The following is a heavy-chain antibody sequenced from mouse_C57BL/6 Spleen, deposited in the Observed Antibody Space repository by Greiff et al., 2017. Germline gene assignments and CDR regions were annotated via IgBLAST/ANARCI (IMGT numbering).Heavy chain of an antibody. J-gene: IGHJ2*01. Sequence: DVKLVESGGGLVKPGGSLKLSCAASGFTFSDYGMHWVRQAPEKGLEWVAYISSGSSTIYYAATVKGRFTISRDNAKNTLFLQMTSLRSEDTAMYYCARDYYGSSQVPFGYWGQGTTLTVSS. CDR2: ISSGSSTI. D-gene: IGHD1-1*01. V-gene: IGHV5-17*01. CDR3: ARDYYGSSQVPFGY. CDR1: GFTFSDYG.